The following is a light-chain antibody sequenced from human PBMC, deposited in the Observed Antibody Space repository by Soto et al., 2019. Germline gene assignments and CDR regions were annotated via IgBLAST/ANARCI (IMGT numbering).Light chain of an antibody. Sequence: DRQMTPSPSSLSASVVDIVTITWPASQETSNYLNWYHHTPVNTPKLLIYYASKLETRVPSRFSGSGSWTEFTFTISSTQPENIATYYCRQYDNLPLHFGGGTKVDIK. CDR1: QETSNY. CDR2: YAS. CDR3: RQYDNLPLH. J-gene: IGKJ4*01. V-gene: IGKV1-33*01.